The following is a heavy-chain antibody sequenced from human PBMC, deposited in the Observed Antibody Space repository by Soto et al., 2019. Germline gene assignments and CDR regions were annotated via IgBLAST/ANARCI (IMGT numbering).Heavy chain of an antibody. Sequence: LRLSCAASGFTFSSYAMSWVRQAPGKGLEWVSAISGSGGSTYYADSVKDRFTISRDNSKNTLYLQMNSLRAEDTAVYYCAKEREVGHSSGHLYWGQGTLVTVSS. V-gene: IGHV3-23*01. CDR3: AKEREVGHSSGHLY. CDR2: ISGSGGST. D-gene: IGHD6-25*01. J-gene: IGHJ4*02. CDR1: GFTFSSYA.